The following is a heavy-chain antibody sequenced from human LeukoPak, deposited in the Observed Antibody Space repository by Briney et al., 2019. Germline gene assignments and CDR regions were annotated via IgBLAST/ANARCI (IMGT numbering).Heavy chain of an antibody. CDR2: IYYSGST. J-gene: IGHJ6*02. CDR1: GGSISSYY. CDR3: AREGLSVYGMDV. V-gene: IGHV4-59*01. D-gene: IGHD3/OR15-3a*01. Sequence: SETLSLTCTVSGGSISSYYWSWIRQPPGKGLEWIGDIYYSGSTNYNPSLKSRVTISVDTSKNQFSLKLSSVTAADTAVYYCAREGLSVYGMDVWGQGTTVTVSS.